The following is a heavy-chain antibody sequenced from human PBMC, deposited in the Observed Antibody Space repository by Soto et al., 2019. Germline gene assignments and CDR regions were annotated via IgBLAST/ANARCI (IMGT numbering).Heavy chain of an antibody. D-gene: IGHD2-15*01. CDR1: GFTFVDYA. CDR3: TAVQLSVAVTRWYHATDN. CDR2: IRSRVHGGTT. Sequence: PGGSLRLSCTGYGFTFVDYAMSWFRQAPGKGLEWVGFIRSRVHGGTTEFAGSVKGRFTISRDDSTSIAYLQMNSLKIEDTAVYYCTAVQLSVAVTRWYHATDNWGQGALVTVSS. V-gene: IGHV3-49*03. J-gene: IGHJ4*02.